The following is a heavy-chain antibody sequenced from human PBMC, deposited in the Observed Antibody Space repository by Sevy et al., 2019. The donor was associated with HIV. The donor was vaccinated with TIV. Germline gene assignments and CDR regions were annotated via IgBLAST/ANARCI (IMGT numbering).Heavy chain of an antibody. CDR1: GFTFSSYS. V-gene: IGHV3-21*01. CDR2: ISSSSSYI. J-gene: IGHJ6*02. D-gene: IGHD3-10*01. Sequence: GGSLRLSCAASGFTFSSYSMNWVRQAPGKGLEWVSSISSSSSYIYYADSVKGRFTISRDNATNARYLQMNSLRAEDTAADYCGGVSQASAYYYYYGMDVWGQGTTVTVSS. CDR3: GGVSQASAYYYYYGMDV.